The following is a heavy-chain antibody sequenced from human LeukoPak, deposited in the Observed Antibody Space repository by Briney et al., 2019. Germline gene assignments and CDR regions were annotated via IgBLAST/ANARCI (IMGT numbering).Heavy chain of an antibody. CDR2: IFTSGST. CDR1: GGFISSVNNY. D-gene: IGHD6-19*01. CDR3: ARGRSSGWYYPPPHFQH. J-gene: IGHJ1*01. V-gene: IGHV4-61*02. Sequence: SETLSLTCTVSGGFISSVNNYWSWIRQPAGKGLEWIGRIFTSGSTYYNPSLKSRVAISVDTSKNQFSLKLSSVTAADTAVYYCARGRSSGWYYPPPHFQHWGQGTLVTVSS.